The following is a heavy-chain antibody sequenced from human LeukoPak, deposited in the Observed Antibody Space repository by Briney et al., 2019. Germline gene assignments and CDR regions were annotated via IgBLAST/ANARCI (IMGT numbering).Heavy chain of an antibody. D-gene: IGHD6-13*01. CDR1: RFTFNTKA. J-gene: IGHJ3*02. CDR3: AKDGGWGLSTWYSGSDI. Sequence: GGSLRLSCVASRFTFNTKAMSWVRQAPGKGLEWVSVISSSGGNTYYSDSVKGRFTISRDNSKTTLYLQMNSLRAEDTAVYYCAKDGGWGLSTWYSGSDIWGQGTMVTVSS. V-gene: IGHV3-23*01. CDR2: ISSSGGNT.